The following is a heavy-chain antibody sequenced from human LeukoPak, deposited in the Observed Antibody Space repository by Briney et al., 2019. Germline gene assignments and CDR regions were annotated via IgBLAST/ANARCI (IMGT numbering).Heavy chain of an antibody. CDR3: ARHPGKVTNDWYFDL. CDR2: INPNSGGT. Sequence: ASVKVSCKASGYTFTGFYMHWVRQAPGQGLEWMGWINPNSGGTNYAQNFQGRVTMTRDTSISTAYMELSRLRSDDTAVYYCARHPGKVTNDWYFDLWGRGTLVTVSS. J-gene: IGHJ2*01. D-gene: IGHD4-23*01. CDR1: GYTFTGFY. V-gene: IGHV1-2*02.